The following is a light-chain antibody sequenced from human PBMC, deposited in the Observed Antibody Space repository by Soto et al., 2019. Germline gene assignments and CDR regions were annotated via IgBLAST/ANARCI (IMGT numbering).Light chain of an antibody. J-gene: IGKJ4*01. CDR2: GAS. Sequence: EIVLTQSPGTLSLSPGERATLSCRASQSVSSSYLAWYQQKPGQAPRLLIYGASSRATGIPDRFSGSGSGKNFPLTHNRLEPEDFAVYYCQQYDSSPLTFGGGTKVEIK. V-gene: IGKV3-20*01. CDR1: QSVSSSY. CDR3: QQYDSSPLT.